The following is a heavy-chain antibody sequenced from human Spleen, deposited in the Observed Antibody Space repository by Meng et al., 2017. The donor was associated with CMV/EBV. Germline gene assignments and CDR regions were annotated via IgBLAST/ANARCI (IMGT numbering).Heavy chain of an antibody. Sequence: GESLKISCAASGFSVITNYMTWVRQAPGKGLEWVSVIYTGGSTKYVDSVKGRFTISRDNSKNMVYLQMNSLRAEDTAVYYCASTSGSRSYYYYGMDVWGQGTTVTVSS. J-gene: IGHJ6*02. V-gene: IGHV3-66*02. CDR2: IYTGGST. CDR3: ASTSGSRSYYYYGMDV. D-gene: IGHD2-2*01. CDR1: GFSVITNY.